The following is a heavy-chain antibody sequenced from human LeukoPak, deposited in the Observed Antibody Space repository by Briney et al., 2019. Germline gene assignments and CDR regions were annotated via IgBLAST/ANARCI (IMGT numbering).Heavy chain of an antibody. J-gene: IGHJ4*02. V-gene: IGHV1-18*01. CDR1: GYNLFSYG. CDR2: ISAYNGHT. CDR3: ARQSTGSYYSPIDY. D-gene: IGHD1-26*01. Sequence: ASVKVSCKASGYNLFSYGFSWVRQAPGQGLEWMGWISAYNGHTNYAEKFQDRVTMTTDTSTRTGYMELRSLRSDDTAMYYCARQSTGSYYSPIDYWGQGTLVTVSS.